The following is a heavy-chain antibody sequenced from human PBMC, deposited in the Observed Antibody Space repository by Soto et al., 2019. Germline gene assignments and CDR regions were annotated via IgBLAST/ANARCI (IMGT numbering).Heavy chain of an antibody. CDR1: GGSISSGGYS. Sequence: PSETLSLTCAVSGGSISSGGYSWSWSRQPPGKGLEWIGYIYHSGSTYYNPSLKSRVTISVDRSKNQFSLKLSSVTAADTAVYYCARNSDWFDPWGQGTLVTVSS. CDR3: ARNSDWFDP. V-gene: IGHV4-30-2*01. D-gene: IGHD1-26*01. J-gene: IGHJ5*02. CDR2: IYHSGST.